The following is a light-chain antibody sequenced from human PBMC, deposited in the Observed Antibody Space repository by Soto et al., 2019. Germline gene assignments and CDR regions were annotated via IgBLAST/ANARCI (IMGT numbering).Light chain of an antibody. J-gene: IGLJ2*01. CDR2: DVS. CDR3: TSYTGTSSPVL. Sequence: QSALTQPASVSGSPGQSITISCTGTNNDVAGYNYVSWYQHHPAKAPELIIYDVSYRPSGVSIRFSGSKSGNTASLTISGLQAEDEADYYCTSYTGTSSPVLFGGGTKVTVL. CDR1: NNDVAGYNY. V-gene: IGLV2-14*03.